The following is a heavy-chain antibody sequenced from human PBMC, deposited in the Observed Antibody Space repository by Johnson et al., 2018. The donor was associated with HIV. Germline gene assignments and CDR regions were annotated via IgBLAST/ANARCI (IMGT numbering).Heavy chain of an antibody. D-gene: IGHD5-12*01. Sequence: QVQLVESGGGVVQPGGSLRLSCAASGFTFSSYGMHWVRQAPGKGLEWVAFIRYDGSNKYYEDYVKGRFTISRDNSKNTLSLQMNSLRAEDTAVYYCAKDPSYIVATAMTDAFDIWGQGTMVTVSS. CDR2: IRYDGSNK. CDR3: AKDPSYIVATAMTDAFDI. CDR1: GFTFSSYG. V-gene: IGHV3-30*02. J-gene: IGHJ3*02.